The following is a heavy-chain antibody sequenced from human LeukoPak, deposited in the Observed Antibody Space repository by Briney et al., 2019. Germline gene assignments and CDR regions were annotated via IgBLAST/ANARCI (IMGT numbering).Heavy chain of an antibody. D-gene: IGHD1-26*01. Sequence: GGSLRLSCAASGFTFSSYWMHWVRQAPGKGLVWVSRINGDGSSTSYADSVEGRFTISRDNAKNTLYLQMNSLRAEDTAVYYCARDRSVRWPTIDYWGQGTLVTVSS. J-gene: IGHJ4*02. V-gene: IGHV3-74*01. CDR2: INGDGSST. CDR3: ARDRSVRWPTIDY. CDR1: GFTFSSYW.